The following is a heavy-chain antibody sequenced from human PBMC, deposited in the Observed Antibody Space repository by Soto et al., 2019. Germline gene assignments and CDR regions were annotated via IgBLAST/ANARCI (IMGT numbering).Heavy chain of an antibody. CDR1: GYTFTSYG. V-gene: IGHV1-18*01. Sequence: ASVKVSCKASGYTFTSYGISWVRQAPGQGLEWMGWISAYNGNTNYAQKLQGRVTMTTDTSTSTAYMELRSLRSDDTAVYYCARVTGIRFLEWLLSDYYYMDVWGKGTTVTVSS. CDR3: ARVTGIRFLEWLLSDYYYMDV. CDR2: ISAYNGNT. D-gene: IGHD3-3*01. J-gene: IGHJ6*03.